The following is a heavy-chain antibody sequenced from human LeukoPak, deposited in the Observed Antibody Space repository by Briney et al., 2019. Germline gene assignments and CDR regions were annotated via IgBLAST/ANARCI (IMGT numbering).Heavy chain of an antibody. V-gene: IGHV3-21*01. J-gene: IGHJ5*02. CDR3: ARELSRDGYNS. CDR1: GFTFSSSS. CDR2: ISSSSSYI. D-gene: IGHD5-12*01. Sequence: GGSLRLSCAASGFTFSSSSMNWVRQAPGKGPEWVSSISSSSSYIYYADSVKGRFTISRDNAKTSLYLQMNSLRAEDTAVYYCARELSRDGYNSWGQGTLVTVSS.